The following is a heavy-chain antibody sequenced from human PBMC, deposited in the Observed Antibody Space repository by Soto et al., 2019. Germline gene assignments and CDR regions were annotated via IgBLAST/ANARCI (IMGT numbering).Heavy chain of an antibody. CDR3: ARDGSRGYDMDV. J-gene: IGHJ6*02. CDR2: ISNTARTI. V-gene: IGHV3-48*02. CDR1: GFDFSNYN. Sequence: EVQVVESGGGLIQPGGSLRLSCAGSGFDFSNYNMDWVRQAPGKGLEWISCISNTARTIFYADSVKGRFTISRDNARNSLFLQMNSLRDEDTAVYYCARDGSRGYDMDVWGQGTTVTVSS. D-gene: IGHD1-1*01.